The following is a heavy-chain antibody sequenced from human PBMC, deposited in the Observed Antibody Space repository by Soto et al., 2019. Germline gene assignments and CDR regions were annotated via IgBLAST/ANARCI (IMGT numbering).Heavy chain of an antibody. D-gene: IGHD6-13*01. CDR3: ARDSRHQYSSSWCYFDY. J-gene: IGHJ4*02. CDR2: IIPIFGTA. V-gene: IGHV1-69*13. Sequence: SVKVSCKASGGTFSSYAISWVRQAPGQGLEWMGGIIPIFGTANYAQKFQGRVTITADESTSTAYMELSSLRSEDTAVYYCARDSRHQYSSSWCYFDYWGQGTLVTV. CDR1: GGTFSSYA.